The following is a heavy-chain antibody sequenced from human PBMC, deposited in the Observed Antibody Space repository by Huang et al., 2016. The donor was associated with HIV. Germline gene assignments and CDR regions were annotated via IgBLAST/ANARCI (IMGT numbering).Heavy chain of an antibody. CDR1: GGSISSSGYY. D-gene: IGHD3-3*01. J-gene: IGHJ4*02. V-gene: IGHV4-39*01. CDR3: ARCADTTGYYTEIWVDY. Sequence: QLQLQESGPGLVKPSETLSLTCTVSGGSISSSGYYWGWIRQPPGKGLEWIGSFYYGGSTYYNPSLKSRVTISENTSKNQFSLKLTSVTAADTAVYYCARCADTTGYYTEIWVDYLGQGTLVTVSS. CDR2: FYYGGST.